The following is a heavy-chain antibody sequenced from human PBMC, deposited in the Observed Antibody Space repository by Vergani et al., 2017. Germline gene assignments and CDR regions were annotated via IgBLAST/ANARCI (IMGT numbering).Heavy chain of an antibody. Sequence: QVTLKESGPALVKPTQTLTLTCTFSGFSLNTYGMHVTWIRQPPGKALEWLARIDWNDQTYYTTSLRTRITISKDTSKNQVALTRTNMDPVDTATYYCTRTLSDSRGYFIDYWGQGTLVTVSS. V-gene: IGHV2-70*04. CDR2: IDWNDQT. CDR1: GFSLNTYGMH. D-gene: IGHD3-22*01. CDR3: TRTLSDSRGYFIDY. J-gene: IGHJ4*02.